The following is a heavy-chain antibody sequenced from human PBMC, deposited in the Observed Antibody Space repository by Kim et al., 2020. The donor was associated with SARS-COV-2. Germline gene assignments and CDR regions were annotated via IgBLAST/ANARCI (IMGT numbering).Heavy chain of an antibody. Sequence: KFQGRVTITRDTSASTVYMELSSLRSDDTALYYCARVSLFTDLSALVPFDYWGQGTLVTVSS. J-gene: IGHJ4*02. CDR3: ARVSLFTDLSALVPFDY. V-gene: IGHV1-3*01. D-gene: IGHD2-15*01.